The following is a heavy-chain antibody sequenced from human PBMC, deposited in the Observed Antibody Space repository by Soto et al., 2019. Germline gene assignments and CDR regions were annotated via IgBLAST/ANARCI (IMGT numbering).Heavy chain of an antibody. V-gene: IGHV3-30*18. CDR3: AKEKDESYYSRYYFDY. Sequence: GGSLRLSCAASGFTFSSYGMHWVRQAPGKGLEWVAVISYDGSNKYYADSVKGRFTISRDNSKNTLYLQMNSLRAEDTAVYYCAKEKDESYYSRYYFDYRGQGTLVTVSS. D-gene: IGHD1-26*01. CDR2: ISYDGSNK. CDR1: GFTFSSYG. J-gene: IGHJ4*02.